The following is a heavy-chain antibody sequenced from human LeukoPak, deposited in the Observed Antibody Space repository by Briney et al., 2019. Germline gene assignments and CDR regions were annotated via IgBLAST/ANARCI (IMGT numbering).Heavy chain of an antibody. D-gene: IGHD1-14*01. Sequence: PSETLSLTCTVSGGSISSYYWSWIRQPPGKGLEWIGYIYYSGSTNYNPSLKSRVTISVDTSKNQFSLKLSSVTAADTAVYYCARVTTYARAFDIWGQGTMATVSS. J-gene: IGHJ3*02. CDR3: ARVTTYARAFDI. CDR1: GGSISSYY. V-gene: IGHV4-59*01. CDR2: IYYSGST.